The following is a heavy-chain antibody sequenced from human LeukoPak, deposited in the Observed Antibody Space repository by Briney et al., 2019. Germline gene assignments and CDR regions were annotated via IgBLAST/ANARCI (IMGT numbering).Heavy chain of an antibody. Sequence: GASVKVSCTASGYTFTSCYIHWVRQAPGQGLEWMAILNPSGGSTSYAQKFQSRVTMTRDTSTSIVYMELSSLRSEDTAVYYCARESGYYDKAFDIWGQGTMVTVSS. CDR1: GYTFTSCY. D-gene: IGHD3-22*01. J-gene: IGHJ3*02. CDR2: LNPSGGST. V-gene: IGHV1-46*01. CDR3: ARESGYYDKAFDI.